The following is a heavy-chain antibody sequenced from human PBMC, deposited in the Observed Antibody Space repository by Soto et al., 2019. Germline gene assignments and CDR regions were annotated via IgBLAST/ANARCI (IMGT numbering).Heavy chain of an antibody. CDR2: IIPVFGTT. V-gene: IGHV1-69*13. D-gene: IGHD6-13*01. J-gene: IGHJ6*02. CDR1: GGTFSRYG. CDR3: ATSSPYIEVRTLAGNHHYYVMDV. Sequence: SVEVSCKASGGTFSRYGISWLRQAPGQGLEWMGGIIPVFGTTNYDQKFQGRVTMTADGSTSTAYMELSSLRSADTAVYYCATSSPYIEVRTLAGNHHYYVMDVWGPGTTVTV.